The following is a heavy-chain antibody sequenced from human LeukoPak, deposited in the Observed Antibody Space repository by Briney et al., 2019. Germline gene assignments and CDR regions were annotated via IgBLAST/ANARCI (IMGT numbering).Heavy chain of an antibody. D-gene: IGHD5-18*01. J-gene: IGHJ1*01. CDR1: GFTFSSYA. V-gene: IGHV3-23*01. Sequence: GGSLRLSCAASGFTFSSYAMNWVRQAPGKGLEWVSAISGSGGSTYYADSVKGRFTISRDNSNNTLYLQMTSLRGEDRAVYYCASPPENLESGYSYGDCAEYFQRWGQGSLVTASS. CDR2: ISGSGGST. CDR3: ASPPENLESGYSYGDCAEYFQR.